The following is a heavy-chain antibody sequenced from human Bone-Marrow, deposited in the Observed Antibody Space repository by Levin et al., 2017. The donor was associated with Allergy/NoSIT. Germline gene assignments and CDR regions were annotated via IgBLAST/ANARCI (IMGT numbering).Heavy chain of an antibody. V-gene: IGHV4-30-4*01. D-gene: IGHD2-2*01. CDR2: TSYSGSP. CDR3: ARGAGYDSTWYWDS. CDR1: GGSVSFGDYY. J-gene: IGHJ4*02. Sequence: SETLSLTCTVSGGSVSFGDYYWSWIRQPPGKGLQWIGYTSYSGSPYYSPSLKSRINISIDTSKNQLSLKLSSVTAADTAVYFCARGAGYDSTWYWDSWGQGTLATVSS.